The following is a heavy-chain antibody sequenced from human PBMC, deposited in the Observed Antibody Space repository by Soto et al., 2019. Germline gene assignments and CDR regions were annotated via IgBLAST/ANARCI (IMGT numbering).Heavy chain of an antibody. J-gene: IGHJ6*02. V-gene: IGHV2-5*01. D-gene: IGHD3-3*01. CDR3: AQVYYDFWSGYRPPFYYYGMDV. CDR2: IYWNDDK. CDR1: GFSLSTSGVG. Sequence: ESGPTLVNPTQTLTLTCTFSGFSLSTSGVGVGWIRQPPGKALEWLALIYWNDDKRYSPSLKSRLTITKDTSKNQVVLTMTNMDPVDTATYYCAQVYYDFWSGYRPPFYYYGMDVWGQGTTVTVSS.